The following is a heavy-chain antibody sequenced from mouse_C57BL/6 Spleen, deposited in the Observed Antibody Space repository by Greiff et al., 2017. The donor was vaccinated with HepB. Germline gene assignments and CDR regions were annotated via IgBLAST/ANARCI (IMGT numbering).Heavy chain of an antibody. CDR1: GCTFTSYW. Sequence: QVQLQQPGAELVKPGASVKLSCKASGCTFTSYWMHWVKQRPGRGLEWIGRIDPNSGGTKYNEKFKSKATLTVDKPSSTAYMQLSSLTSEDSAVYYCARHQTAQATGFAYWGQGTLVTVSA. CDR2: IDPNSGGT. CDR3: ARHQTAQATGFAY. D-gene: IGHD3-2*02. V-gene: IGHV1-72*01. J-gene: IGHJ3*01.